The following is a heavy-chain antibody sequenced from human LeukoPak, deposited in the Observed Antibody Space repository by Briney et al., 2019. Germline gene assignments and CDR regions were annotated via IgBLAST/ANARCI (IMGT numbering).Heavy chain of an antibody. CDR3: VKAATVTYYGMDV. Sequence: GGSLRLSCAASGFTFDDYAMHWVRQAPGKGLEWVTLISGDGVTTYYTDSVRGRFSISRDNSKNSLYLQMNRLRTEDSALYYCVKAATVTYYGMDVWGQGATVAVSS. D-gene: IGHD4-11*01. CDR1: GFTFDDYA. J-gene: IGHJ6*02. V-gene: IGHV3-43*02. CDR2: ISGDGVTT.